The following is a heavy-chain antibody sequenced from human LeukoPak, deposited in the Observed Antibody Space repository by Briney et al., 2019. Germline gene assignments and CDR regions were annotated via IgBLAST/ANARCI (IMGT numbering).Heavy chain of an antibody. Sequence: PGGSLRLSCAASGFTFSQYWMYWVRQAPGKGLVWVSYISTDGSIINDADSVKGRFTISRDHAKNTLYLQMTSLRVEDTAVYYCVGGDYWGQGTLVSVSS. V-gene: IGHV3-74*01. CDR1: GFTFSQYW. CDR2: ISTDGSII. CDR3: VGGDY. J-gene: IGHJ4*02.